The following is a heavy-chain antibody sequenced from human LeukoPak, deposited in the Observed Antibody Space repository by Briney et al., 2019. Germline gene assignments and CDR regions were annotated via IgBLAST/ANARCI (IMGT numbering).Heavy chain of an antibody. CDR1: GFAFTNAW. D-gene: IGHD3-22*01. J-gene: IGHJ4*02. CDR3: TTASYDYYDSSGYSFGGF. CDR2: IKSKADGGTT. V-gene: IGHV3-15*01. Sequence: GGSLRLSCAASGFAFTNAWMNWVRQAPGKGLEWVGRIKSKADGGTTTYAAPVRGRFTISRDGSKNMLYLQMISLKTEDTAVCYCTTASYDYYDSSGYSFGGFWGQGTLVTVSS.